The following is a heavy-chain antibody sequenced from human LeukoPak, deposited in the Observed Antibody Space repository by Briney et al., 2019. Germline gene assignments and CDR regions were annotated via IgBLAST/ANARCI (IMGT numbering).Heavy chain of an antibody. Sequence: SETLSLTCTVSGYSISSGYYWGWIRQPPGKGLEWIGSIYHSGSTYYNPSLKSRVTISVDTSKNQFSLKLSSVTAADTAVYYCASAYYDFWSEINWFDPWGQGTLVTVSS. V-gene: IGHV4-38-2*02. J-gene: IGHJ5*02. CDR1: GYSISSGYY. CDR3: ASAYYDFWSEINWFDP. D-gene: IGHD3-3*01. CDR2: IYHSGST.